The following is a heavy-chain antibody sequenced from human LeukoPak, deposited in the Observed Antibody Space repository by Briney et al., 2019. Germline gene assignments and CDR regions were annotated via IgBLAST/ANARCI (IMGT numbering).Heavy chain of an antibody. V-gene: IGHV3-74*01. Sequence: GGSLRLSCAASGLTFSSYWMHWVRQAPGKGLVWVSRINSDGSSTSYADSVKGRFTISRDNAKNTLYLQMNSLRAEDTAVYYCARGVGYCSSTSCYWWFDPWGQGTLVTVSS. J-gene: IGHJ5*02. CDR2: INSDGSST. D-gene: IGHD2-2*01. CDR3: ARGVGYCSSTSCYWWFDP. CDR1: GLTFSSYW.